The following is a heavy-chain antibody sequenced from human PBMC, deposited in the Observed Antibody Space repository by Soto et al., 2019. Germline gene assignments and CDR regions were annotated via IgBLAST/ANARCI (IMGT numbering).Heavy chain of an antibody. Sequence: TSETLSLTCTGSGGSISSSSYYWGWIRQPPGKGLEWIGSIYYSGSTYYNPSLKSRVTISVDTSKNQFSLSLSSVTAADTAVYYCAREPLSARLRSDYWGQGTLVTVPS. J-gene: IGHJ4*02. CDR2: IYYSGST. D-gene: IGHD3-3*01. V-gene: IGHV4-39*07. CDR1: GGSISSSSYY. CDR3: AREPLSARLRSDY.